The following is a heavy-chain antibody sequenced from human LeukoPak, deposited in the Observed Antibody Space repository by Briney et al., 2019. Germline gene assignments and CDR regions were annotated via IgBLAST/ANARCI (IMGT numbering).Heavy chain of an antibody. CDR3: ARGRRSAVYAILTGELLLHYLDV. CDR1: VGTFSRYV. V-gene: IGHV1-69*01. D-gene: IGHD3-9*01. J-gene: IGHJ6*03. Sequence: AAVNVSFKSSVGTFSRYVISGVRQARGQGLEGMGGIIPICGTANYAQKFQGRVTITADESTRKAYMELSSLRSEDTAVYYCARGRRSAVYAILTGELLLHYLDVWRKATKVTVSS. CDR2: IIPICGTA.